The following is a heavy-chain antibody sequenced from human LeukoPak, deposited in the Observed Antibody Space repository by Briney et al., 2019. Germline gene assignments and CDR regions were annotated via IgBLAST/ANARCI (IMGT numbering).Heavy chain of an antibody. CDR3: ATDWTQGIAAAGTDY. CDR1: GYTFTSYG. J-gene: IGHJ4*02. V-gene: IGHV1-18*01. Sequence: GASVKVSCKASGYTFTSYGISWVRQAPGQGLEWMGWISAYNGNTNYAQKLQGRVTMTTDTSTSTAYMELRSLRSDDTAVYYCATDWTQGIAAAGTDYWGQGTLVTVSS. D-gene: IGHD6-13*01. CDR2: ISAYNGNT.